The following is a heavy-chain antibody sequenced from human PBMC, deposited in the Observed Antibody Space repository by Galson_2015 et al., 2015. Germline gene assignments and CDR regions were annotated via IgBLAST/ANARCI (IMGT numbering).Heavy chain of an antibody. D-gene: IGHD6-13*01. CDR2: LDPSDSYT. CDR1: GFIFTSYW. V-gene: IGHV5-10-1*01. Sequence: QSGAEEKKPGESLRNSCKGSGFIFTSYWNSWVRQTTCKGLEWMGRLDPSDSYTNYSPSCQGHVTISADKSISTAYLQWSSLKASDTAMYYCARHGQAAGPSHFDYWGQGTLVTVSS. CDR3: ARHGQAAGPSHFDY. J-gene: IGHJ4*02.